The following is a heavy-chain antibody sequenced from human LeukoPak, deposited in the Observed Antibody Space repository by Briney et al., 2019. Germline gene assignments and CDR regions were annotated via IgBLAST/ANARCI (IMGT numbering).Heavy chain of an antibody. D-gene: IGHD5-12*01. CDR1: EFSVGSNY. CDR3: ARGPSSYHNT. J-gene: IGHJ4*02. CDR2: IYSGGST. V-gene: IGHV3-66*01. Sequence: GGSLRLSCAASEFSVGSNYMTWVRQAPGKGLEWVSLIYSGGSTYYSDSLKGRFTISRDNSKNTLYLQMNSLRAEDTAVYYCARGPSSYHNTGGQGTLVTVSS.